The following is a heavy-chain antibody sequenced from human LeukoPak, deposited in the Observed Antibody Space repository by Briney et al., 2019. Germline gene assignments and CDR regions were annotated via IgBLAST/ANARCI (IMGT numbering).Heavy chain of an antibody. CDR2: IYYSGST. J-gene: IGHJ4*02. Sequence: SETLSLTCTVSGGSISNYYWSWIRQPPGKGLEWIGYIYYSGSTYYNPSLKSRVTISVDTSKKQVSLKLSSVTAADTAVYYCARGGEYYYDSSGYYFDYWGQGTLVTVSS. D-gene: IGHD3-22*01. CDR1: GGSISNYY. CDR3: ARGGEYYYDSSGYYFDY. V-gene: IGHV4-59*08.